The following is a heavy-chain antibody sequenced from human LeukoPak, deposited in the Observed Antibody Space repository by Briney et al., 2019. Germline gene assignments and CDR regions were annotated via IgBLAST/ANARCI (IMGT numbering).Heavy chain of an antibody. V-gene: IGHV5-51*01. CDR3: ARRGEMATIPLDY. CDR1: GYTFTNYW. J-gene: IGHJ4*02. Sequence: GESLKISCQASGYTFTNYWIGWVRQMPGKGLEWMGIIYPGDSDTRYSPSFQGQVTISADKSISTAYLQWSSLKASDTAMYYCARRGEMATIPLDYWGQGTLVTVSS. CDR2: IYPGDSDT. D-gene: IGHD5-24*01.